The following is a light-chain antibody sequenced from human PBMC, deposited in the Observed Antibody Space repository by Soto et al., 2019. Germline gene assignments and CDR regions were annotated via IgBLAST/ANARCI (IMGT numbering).Light chain of an antibody. CDR1: QSITNR. CDR3: QQANSFPIT. J-gene: IGKJ5*01. V-gene: IGKV1D-12*01. CDR2: EAS. Sequence: DIQMTQSPSSVSASVGDRVTITCRASQSITNRLAWYQQKPGKAPKLLIYEASSLQSGVPSRISGSGSGTDFTLTISSQQPEDFATYSCQQANSFPITFGQGTRLEIK.